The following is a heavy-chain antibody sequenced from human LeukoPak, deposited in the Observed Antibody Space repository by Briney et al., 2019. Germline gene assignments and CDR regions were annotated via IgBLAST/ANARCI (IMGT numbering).Heavy chain of an antibody. CDR3: AKARAGDITAAFNY. Sequence: PGGSLRLSCAASGIIFSSYAMNWVRQAPGKGLEWVSGISGSGGNTYYADSVKGRFTISRDNSENTLNLQMNSLRAEDTAIYYCAKARAGDITAAFNYWGQGTLVTVSS. D-gene: IGHD6-13*01. V-gene: IGHV3-23*01. CDR2: ISGSGGNT. J-gene: IGHJ4*02. CDR1: GIIFSSYA.